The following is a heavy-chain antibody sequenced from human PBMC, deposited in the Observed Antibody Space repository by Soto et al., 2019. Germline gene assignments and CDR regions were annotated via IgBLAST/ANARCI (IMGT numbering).Heavy chain of an antibody. Sequence: QVQLVESGGGVVQPGRSLRLSCAASGFTFSSYGMHWVRQAPGKGLEWVAVIWYDGSNKYYADSVKGRFTISRDNSKNTLYLQMNSLRAEDTAVYYCARDKGYSGSYWYYFDYWGQGTLVTVSS. V-gene: IGHV3-33*01. CDR1: GFTFSSYG. CDR3: ARDKGYSGSYWYYFDY. CDR2: IWYDGSNK. D-gene: IGHD1-26*01. J-gene: IGHJ4*02.